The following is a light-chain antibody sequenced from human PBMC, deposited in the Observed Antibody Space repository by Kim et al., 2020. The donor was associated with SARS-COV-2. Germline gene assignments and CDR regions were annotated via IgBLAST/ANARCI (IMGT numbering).Light chain of an antibody. V-gene: IGKV1-27*01. J-gene: IGKJ1*01. CDR2: AAS. CDR1: QGIGPY. CDR3: QNYNSVPRT. Sequence: SSVGDRVTIACRASQGIGPYLALYQQKSGKVPKVLIYAASTVHRGVPSRFSGSGSGTDFTLTISSLQTEDVATYYCQNYNSVPRTFGQGTKVDIK.